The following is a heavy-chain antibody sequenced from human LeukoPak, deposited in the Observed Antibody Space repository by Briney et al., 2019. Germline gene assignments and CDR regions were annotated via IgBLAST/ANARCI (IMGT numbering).Heavy chain of an antibody. D-gene: IGHD1-26*01. CDR1: GFTFSDHY. V-gene: IGHV3-72*01. CDR3: ASGGSYRGPFYYYYMDV. Sequence: PGGSLRLSCAASGFTFSDHYMDWVRQAPGKGLEWVGRTRNKANSYTTEYAASVKGRFTISRDDSKNSLYLQMNSLKTEDTAVYYCASGGSYRGPFYYYYMDVWGKGTTVTVSS. J-gene: IGHJ6*03. CDR2: TRNKANSYTT.